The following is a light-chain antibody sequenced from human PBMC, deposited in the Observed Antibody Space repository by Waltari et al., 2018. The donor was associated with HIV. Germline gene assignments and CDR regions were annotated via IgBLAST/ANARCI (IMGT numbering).Light chain of an antibody. J-gene: IGLJ1*01. CDR2: EVS. CDR1: SSDVGGYNY. CDR3: SSYAGSNNFV. V-gene: IGLV2-8*01. Sequence: QSALTQPPSASGSPGQSVTISCTGTSSDVGGYNYVSWYQQHPGNAPKLMIYEVSKRPSGVPDRFSGSKSGNTASLTVSGLQPEDEADYYCSSYAGSNNFVFGTGTKVTVL.